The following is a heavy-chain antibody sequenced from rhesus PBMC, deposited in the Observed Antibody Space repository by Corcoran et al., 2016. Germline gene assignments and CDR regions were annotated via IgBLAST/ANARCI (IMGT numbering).Heavy chain of an antibody. D-gene: IGHD4-35*01. V-gene: IGHV3S18*01. Sequence: EVQLVESGGGLAKPGGSLRLSCAASGFSFSYYSMSWVRQAPGTGLEWISGINSVGGSTYYADSVKGRFTISRENAKNTLYLQMDSLRAEDTAVYYCAKTTVTLYYGLDSWGQGVVVTVSS. CDR2: INSVGGST. CDR1: GFSFSYYS. CDR3: AKTTVTLYYGLDS. J-gene: IGHJ6*01.